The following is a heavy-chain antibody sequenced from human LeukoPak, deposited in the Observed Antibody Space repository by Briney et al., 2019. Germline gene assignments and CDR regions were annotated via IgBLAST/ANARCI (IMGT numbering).Heavy chain of an antibody. J-gene: IGHJ5*02. CDR3: ARENRVVPGYSSSWSLLNWFDP. CDR1: GFTFSSYS. V-gene: IGHV3-48*02. D-gene: IGHD6-13*01. Sequence: GGSLRLSCAASGFTFSSYSMNWVRQAPGKGLEWVSYISSSSSTIYYADSVKGRFTISRDNAKNSLYLQMNSLRDEDTAVYYCARENRVVPGYSSSWSLLNWFDPWGQGTLVTVSS. CDR2: ISSSSSTI.